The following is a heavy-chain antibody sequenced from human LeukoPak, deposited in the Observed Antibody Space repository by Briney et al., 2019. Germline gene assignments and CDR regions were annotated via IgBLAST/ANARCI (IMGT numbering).Heavy chain of an antibody. CDR1: SYSISNGYY. J-gene: IGHJ4*02. Sequence: SETLSLTCAVSSYSISNGYYWGWIRQPPGKGLEWIGSIYHSGSTYYNPSLKSRVTISVDTSKNQFSLKLSSVTAADTAVYYCARAVAGYYFDYWGQGTLVTVSS. CDR3: ARAVAGYYFDY. D-gene: IGHD6-19*01. V-gene: IGHV4-38-2*01. CDR2: IYHSGST.